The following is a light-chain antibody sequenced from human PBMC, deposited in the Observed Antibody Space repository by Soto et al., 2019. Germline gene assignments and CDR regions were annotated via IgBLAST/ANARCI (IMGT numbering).Light chain of an antibody. CDR3: QQYNSCSPT. J-gene: IGKJ1*01. V-gene: IGKV1-5*01. CDR2: DAS. Sequence: DIKMTQSPSSMSASVGDRVTITYRESQSISSWLAWYQQKXGKAPKXXIYDASSLASGVRSRFSGSGAGTDFTRTISSLQPDDVATDYCQQYNSCSPTFGQGTKVDIK. CDR1: QSISSW.